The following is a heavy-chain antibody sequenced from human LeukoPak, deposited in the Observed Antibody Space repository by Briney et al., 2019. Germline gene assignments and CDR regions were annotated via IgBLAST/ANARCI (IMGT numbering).Heavy chain of an antibody. CDR2: MNPNSGNT. CDR3: ARKLVGATDFDY. CDR1: GSTFTSCD. Sequence: ASVKVSCRSSGSTFTSCDINWVRQATGQGLEWMGWMNPNSGNTGYAQKFQGRVTITRNTSISTAYMELSSLRSEDTAVYYCARKLVGATDFDYWGQGTLVTVSS. V-gene: IGHV1-8*03. D-gene: IGHD1-26*01. J-gene: IGHJ4*02.